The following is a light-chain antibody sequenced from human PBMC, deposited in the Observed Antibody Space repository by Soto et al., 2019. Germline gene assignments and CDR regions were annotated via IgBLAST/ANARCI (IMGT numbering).Light chain of an antibody. CDR3: SSFTSRFTFV. CDR1: RSDVGAYNY. Sequence: QSVLTQPASVSGSPGQSIAISWTGTRSDVGAYNYVSWYQQHPGKAPKLMISEVTNRPSGVSDRSSGSKSGNTAPLTISGLQAEDEADYYCSSFTSRFTFVFGTGTKVTVL. J-gene: IGLJ1*01. CDR2: EVT. V-gene: IGLV2-14*01.